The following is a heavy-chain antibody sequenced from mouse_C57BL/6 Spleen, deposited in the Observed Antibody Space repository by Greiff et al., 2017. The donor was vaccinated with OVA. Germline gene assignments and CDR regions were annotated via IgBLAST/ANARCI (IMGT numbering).Heavy chain of an antibody. D-gene: IGHD1-1*01. CDR3: ASWVDYWDY. CDR2: INPSSSYT. CDR1: GYTFTSYT. J-gene: IGHJ2*01. V-gene: IGHV1-4*01. Sequence: QVQLQQSGAELARPGASVKMSCKASGYTFTSYTMHWVNQRPGQGLEWIGYINPSSSYTQYNQKFKDTATLTADKDSSTAYMQLSSLTSEDSAVYYWASWVDYWDYWGQGTTLTVSS.